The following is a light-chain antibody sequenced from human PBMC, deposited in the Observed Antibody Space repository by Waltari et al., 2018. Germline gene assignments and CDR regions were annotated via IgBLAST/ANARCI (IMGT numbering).Light chain of an antibody. Sequence: QAVLTQPSSLSASPGASASPPSPLRTGVPVATHRIYWYHQKPGSPPQYLLRYKSDSDKQQGSGVPSRFSGSKDASANAGILLISGLQSEDEADYYCMIWRSGASEFGGGTKLTVL. CDR2: YKSDSDK. J-gene: IGLJ2*01. CDR1: TGVPVATHR. V-gene: IGLV5-45*03. CDR3: MIWRSGASE.